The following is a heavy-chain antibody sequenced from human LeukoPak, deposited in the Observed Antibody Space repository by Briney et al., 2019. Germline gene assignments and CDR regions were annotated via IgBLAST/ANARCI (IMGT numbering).Heavy chain of an antibody. CDR1: DGSISSSSYY. V-gene: IGHV4-39*07. CDR2: IYYSGST. Sequence: PSETLSLTCTVSDGSISSSSYYWGWIRQPPGKGLEWIGSIYYSGSTYYNPSLKSRVTISVDTSKNQFSLKLSSVTAADTAVYYCARKSIAAQVVDYWGQGTLVTVSS. D-gene: IGHD6-6*01. CDR3: ARKSIAAQVVDY. J-gene: IGHJ4*02.